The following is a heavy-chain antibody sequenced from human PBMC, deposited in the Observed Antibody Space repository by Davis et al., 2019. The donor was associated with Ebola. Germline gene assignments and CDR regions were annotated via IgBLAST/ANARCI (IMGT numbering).Heavy chain of an antibody. CDR2: IFYTGAT. J-gene: IGHJ1*01. CDR1: GGSTSSSSYY. Sequence: MPSETLSLTCTVSGGSTSSSSYYWGWIRQPPGKGLEWLGYIFYTGATHYDPSLKGRVVISVDTSKNQFSLKLTSVTAADTAVYYCARSSSWDYEGIQSWGQGILVTVSS. CDR3: ARSSSWDYEGIQS. V-gene: IGHV4-39*01. D-gene: IGHD6-13*01.